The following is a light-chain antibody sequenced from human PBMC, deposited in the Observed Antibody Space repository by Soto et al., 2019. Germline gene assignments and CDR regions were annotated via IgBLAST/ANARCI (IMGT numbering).Light chain of an antibody. CDR2: GAS. Sequence: EIVLTQSPATLSLSPVERATLSCGASQIVISYLAWYQQKPGQAPRLLIYGASSRATGIPDRFSGSGSGTDFTLTISRLEPEDFAVYYCLQDYNYPWTFGQGTKVDIK. V-gene: IGKV3-20*01. CDR1: QIVISY. J-gene: IGKJ1*01. CDR3: LQDYNYPWT.